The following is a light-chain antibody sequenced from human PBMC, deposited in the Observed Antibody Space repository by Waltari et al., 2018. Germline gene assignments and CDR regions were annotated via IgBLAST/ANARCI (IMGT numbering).Light chain of an antibody. CDR1: SNDVGGYNS. CDR2: DVS. V-gene: IGLV2-14*01. CDR3: SSQSSNDVVL. J-gene: IGLJ2*01. Sequence: QSALTQPASVSGSPGQSVTIFCAGTSNDVGGYNSVSWYQEYPGQAPRVIIYDVSDRPSGVSGRFSGSKSGNTDSLTISGLQAEDEADYYCSSQSSNDVVLFGGGTKLTVL.